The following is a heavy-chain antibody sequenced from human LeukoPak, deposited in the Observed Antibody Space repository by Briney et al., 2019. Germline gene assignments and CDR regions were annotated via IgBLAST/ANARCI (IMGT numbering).Heavy chain of an antibody. J-gene: IGHJ5*02. CDR3: ARSPLGFWFGELLPPPANWFDP. CDR2: ISSSGSYI. Sequence: GGSLRLSCAASGFTFSSYSINWVRQAPGKGLEWVSSISSSGSYIYYADSVKGRFTISRDNAKNSLYLQMNSLGAEDTAVYYCARSPLGFWFGELLPPPANWFDPWGQGTLVTVSS. D-gene: IGHD3-10*01. V-gene: IGHV3-21*01. CDR1: GFTFSSYS.